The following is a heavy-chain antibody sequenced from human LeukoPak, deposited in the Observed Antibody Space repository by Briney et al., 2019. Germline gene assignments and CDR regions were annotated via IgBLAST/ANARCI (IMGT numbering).Heavy chain of an antibody. CDR2: IYPGDSDT. D-gene: IGHD1-26*01. V-gene: IGHV5-51*01. Sequence: GESLQISCKGSGYSFTSYWIGWVRQMPGKVLEWMGIIYPGDSDTRYSPSFQGQVTISADKSISTADLQWSSLKASDTAMYYCAIRGSYYYFDYWGQGTLVTVSS. CDR1: GYSFTSYW. CDR3: AIRGSYYYFDY. J-gene: IGHJ4*02.